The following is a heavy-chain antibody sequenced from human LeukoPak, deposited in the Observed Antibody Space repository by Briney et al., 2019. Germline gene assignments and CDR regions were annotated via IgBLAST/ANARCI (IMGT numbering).Heavy chain of an antibody. V-gene: IGHV1-46*01. CDR2: INPSGGST. D-gene: IGHD6-13*01. CDR1: GYTFTSYY. CDR3: ARGGIGAAGPFDY. J-gene: IGHJ4*02. Sequence: ASVKVSCKASGYTFTSYYMHWVRQASGQGLERMGVINPSGGSTSYAQKFQGRVTMARDTSTSTVYMELSRLRSEDTAVYYCARGGIGAAGPFDYWGQGTLVTVSS.